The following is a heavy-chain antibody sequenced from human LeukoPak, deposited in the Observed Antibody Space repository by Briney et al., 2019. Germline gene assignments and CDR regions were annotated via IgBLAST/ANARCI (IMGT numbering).Heavy chain of an antibody. V-gene: IGHV3-23*01. D-gene: IGHD3-10*01. CDR3: AKHVSGSLFYFDY. Sequence: GGSLRLSCAASGFTFSTYAMSWVRQAPGKGLEWVSSISDSGVATHYADSVKGRFTISRDNSKNTLYLQMNSLGAEDTAVYYCAKHVSGSLFYFDYWGQRTLVTVSS. J-gene: IGHJ4*02. CDR2: ISDSGVAT. CDR1: GFTFSTYA.